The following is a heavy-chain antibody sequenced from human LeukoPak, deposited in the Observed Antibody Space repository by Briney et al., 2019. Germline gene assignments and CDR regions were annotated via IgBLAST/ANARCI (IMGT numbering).Heavy chain of an antibody. CDR3: ARRKGFLEWLFRGTRTIDY. V-gene: IGHV4-38-2*02. J-gene: IGHJ4*02. D-gene: IGHD3-3*01. CDR2: IYHSGST. Sequence: PSETLSLTCTVSGYSISSGYYWGWIRQPPGKGLEWIGSIYHSGSTYYNPSLKSRVTISVDTSKNQFSLKLSSVTAADTAVYYCARRKGFLEWLFRGTRTIDYWGQGTLVTVSS. CDR1: GYSISSGYY.